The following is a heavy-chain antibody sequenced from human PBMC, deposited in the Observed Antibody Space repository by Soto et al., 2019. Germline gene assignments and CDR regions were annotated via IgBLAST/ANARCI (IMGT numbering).Heavy chain of an antibody. CDR2: IIPIPGTA. J-gene: IGHJ6*02. CDR1: GGTFGSYA. Sequence: QVQLVQSGAEVKKPGSSVKVSCKASGGTFGSYAISWVRQAPGQGLEWMGGIIPIPGTANYAQKFQGRVRIAASESTSRAYMELSSLRSEDTAVYYCARSQGSSTSLELYYYYYYGMDVWGQGTTVTVSS. CDR3: ARSQGSSTSLELYYYYYYGMDV. V-gene: IGHV1-69*01. D-gene: IGHD2-2*01.